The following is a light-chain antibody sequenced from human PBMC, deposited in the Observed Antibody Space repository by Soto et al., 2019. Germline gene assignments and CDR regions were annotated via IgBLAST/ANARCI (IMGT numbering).Light chain of an antibody. CDR2: EVS. CDR3: SSYTRNSTVA. J-gene: IGLJ2*01. Sequence: QYALTQPASVSGSPGESITISCSGTSNDVGRYNYVSWYQQHPGKVPKLLIYEVSNRPSGVSNRLSGSKSGNTASLTISGLQAEDEADYVCSSYTRNSTVAFGGGTPLTV. V-gene: IGLV2-14*01. CDR1: SNDVGRYNY.